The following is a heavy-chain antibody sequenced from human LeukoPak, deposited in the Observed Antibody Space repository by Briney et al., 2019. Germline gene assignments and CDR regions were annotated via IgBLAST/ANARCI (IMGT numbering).Heavy chain of an antibody. CDR2: INPNSGGT. V-gene: IGHV1-2*02. CDR1: GYAFTGYY. J-gene: IGHJ4*02. Sequence: ASMKVSCKASGYAFTGYYLHWVRQAPGQGLGWMGWINPNSGGTNYAQKFQGRVTMTRDTSISTAYMDLSTLRSDDTALYYCTREDYWGQGTQVTVSS. CDR3: TREDY.